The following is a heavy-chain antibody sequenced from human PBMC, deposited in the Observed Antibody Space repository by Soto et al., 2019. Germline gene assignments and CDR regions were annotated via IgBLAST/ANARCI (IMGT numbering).Heavy chain of an antibody. CDR3: ARHPERIAQIGWFDP. V-gene: IGHV3-11*04. CDR2: ISSSSSTI. CDR1: GFTFSDYY. D-gene: IGHD6-13*01. J-gene: IGHJ5*02. Sequence: GGSLRLSCAASGFTFSDYYMSWIRQAPGKGLELVSYISSSSSTIYYADPVKGRFTISRDNAKNSLYLQMNSLRAEDTAVYYCARHPERIAQIGWFDPWGQGTLVTVSS.